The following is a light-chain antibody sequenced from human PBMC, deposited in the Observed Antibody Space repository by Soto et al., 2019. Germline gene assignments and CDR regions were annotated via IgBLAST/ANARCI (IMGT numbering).Light chain of an antibody. V-gene: IGLV3-21*04. J-gene: IGLJ2*01. CDR3: QVWNDSGDHAI. Sequence: SYELTQSPSISVAPGQTARMTCGADNIGSKSVHWYQQKPGQAPVLVIYYDKDRPSGIPDRFSGSNSGNTATLTISRVEAGDEADYYCQVWNDSGDHAIFGGGTKLTVL. CDR2: YDK. CDR1: NIGSKS.